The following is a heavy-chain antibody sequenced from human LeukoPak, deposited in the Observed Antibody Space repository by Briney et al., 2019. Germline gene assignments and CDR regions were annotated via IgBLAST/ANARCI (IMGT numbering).Heavy chain of an antibody. V-gene: IGHV3-48*04. Sequence: GGSLRLSCAASEFSVGSNYMNWVRQAPGKGLEWVSYISSSGSTIYYADSLKGRFTISRDNAKNSLYLQMNSLRAEDTAVYYCARDVRGGLGDWGQGTLVTVSS. CDR2: ISSSGSTI. CDR3: ARDVRGGLGD. D-gene: IGHD2-15*01. J-gene: IGHJ4*02. CDR1: EFSVGSNY.